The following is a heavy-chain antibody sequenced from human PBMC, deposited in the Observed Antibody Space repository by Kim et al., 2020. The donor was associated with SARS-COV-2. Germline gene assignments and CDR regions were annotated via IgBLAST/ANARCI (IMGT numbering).Heavy chain of an antibody. CDR1: GFTFGDYA. CDR3: NVYDSSGYPSLY. J-gene: IGHJ4*02. V-gene: IGHV3-49*04. Sequence: GGSLRLSCTASGFTFGDYAMSWVRQAPGKGLEWVGFIRSKAYGGTTEYAASVKGRFTISRDDSKSIAYLQMNSLKTEDTAVYYCNVYDSSGYPSLYWGQGTLVTVSS. D-gene: IGHD3-22*01. CDR2: IRSKAYGGTT.